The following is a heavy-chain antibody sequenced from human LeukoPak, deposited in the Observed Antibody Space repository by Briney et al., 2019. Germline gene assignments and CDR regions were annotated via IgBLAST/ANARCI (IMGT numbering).Heavy chain of an antibody. CDR2: IRYDGSNK. J-gene: IGHJ3*02. V-gene: IGHV3-30*02. CDR1: GFTFSSYG. CDR3: WTYFYDSSGVDDAFDI. D-gene: IGHD3-22*01. Sequence: QAGGSLRLSCAASGFTFSSYGMHWVRQAPGKGLEWVAFIRYDGSNKYYADSVKGRFTISRDNSKNTLYLQMSSLRPEDTAVYYCWTYFYDSSGVDDAFDIWGQGTMVTVSS.